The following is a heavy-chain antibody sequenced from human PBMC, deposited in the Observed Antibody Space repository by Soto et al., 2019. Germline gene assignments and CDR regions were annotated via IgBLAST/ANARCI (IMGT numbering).Heavy chain of an antibody. CDR2: ISAHTGKT. J-gene: IGHJ6*02. D-gene: IGHD3-9*01. CDR3: SRAAYDTILTAHPYGMEL. CDR1: GYTFTNHG. V-gene: IGHV1-18*01. Sequence: ASVKVSCKGSGYTFTNHGVTWVRQAPGQGLEWMGWISAHTGKTKYAQKFQARVTMTTDTSTSTAYMELRSLTSGDTGVYYCSRAAYDTILTAHPYGMELWGQGTTVTISS.